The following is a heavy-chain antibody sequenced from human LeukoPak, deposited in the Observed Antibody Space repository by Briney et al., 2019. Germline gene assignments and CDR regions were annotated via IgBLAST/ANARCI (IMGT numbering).Heavy chain of an antibody. J-gene: IGHJ3*02. D-gene: IGHD3-10*01. Sequence: SGTLSLTCAVSGGSISSNNWWSWVRQPPGKGLEWIGEIYHSGSTDYNPSLESQVTISVDKSNNQFSLKLSSVTAADTAVYYCARGFYGSGSYSSPGFHAFDMWGQGTMVTVSS. CDR2: IYHSGST. V-gene: IGHV4-4*02. CDR3: ARGFYGSGSYSSPGFHAFDM. CDR1: GGSISSNNW.